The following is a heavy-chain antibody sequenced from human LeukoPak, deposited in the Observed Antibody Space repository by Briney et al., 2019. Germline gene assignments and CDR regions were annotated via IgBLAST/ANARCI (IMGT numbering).Heavy chain of an antibody. CDR1: GHTFTSHG. D-gene: IGHD3-22*01. CDR2: ISAYNGNT. V-gene: IGHV1-18*01. CDR3: AATQDYYDSSGSLGNFDY. J-gene: IGHJ4*02. Sequence: ASVKVSCKASGHTFTSHGISWVRQAPGHGLEWMGWISAYNGNTNYAQKFQGRLTLTTDTSTSTVYMELRSLRSDDTAVYYCAATQDYYDSSGSLGNFDYWGQGTLVTVSS.